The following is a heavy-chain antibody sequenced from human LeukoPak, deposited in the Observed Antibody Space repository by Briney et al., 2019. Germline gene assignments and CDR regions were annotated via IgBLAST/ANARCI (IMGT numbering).Heavy chain of an antibody. V-gene: IGHV3-72*01. CDR3: AREYYCRLDY. D-gene: IGHD3-10*01. Sequence: GGSLRLSCEAPGFXFSDNYIDWVRQAPGKGLEWVGRIRNKANSYTTDYAASVRGRFTISRDDSKNSLYLEMNSLKTEDTAVYYCAREYYCRLDYWGRGTLVTVSS. J-gene: IGHJ4*02. CDR2: IRNKANSYTT. CDR1: GFXFSDNY.